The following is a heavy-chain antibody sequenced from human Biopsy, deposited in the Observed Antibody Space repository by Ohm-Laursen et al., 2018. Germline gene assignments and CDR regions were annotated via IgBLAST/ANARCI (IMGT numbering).Heavy chain of an antibody. CDR3: ARHLRYNDY. J-gene: IGHJ4*02. CDR2: ITSRTSST. Sequence: GSLRLSCSATGFTLSDGMTWVRQAPGKGLEWVSSITSRTSSTYYADSVRGRVTISRDNSKSTLYLQMNGLRAEDTAEYYCARHLRYNDYWGQGTLVTVSS. D-gene: IGHD3-9*01. V-gene: IGHV3-21*04. CDR1: GFTLSDG.